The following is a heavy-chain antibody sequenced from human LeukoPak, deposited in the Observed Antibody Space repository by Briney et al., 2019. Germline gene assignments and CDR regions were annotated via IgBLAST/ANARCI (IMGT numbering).Heavy chain of an antibody. D-gene: IGHD5-12*01. J-gene: IGHJ2*01. V-gene: IGHV3-21*01. CDR2: ISSGSTYI. CDR1: GLTFSSYS. CDR3: AGSDTTGYIPREWDYWYFYL. Sequence: MAGGSLRLSCAASGLTFSSYSMNWVRQAPGKGLEWVSSISSGSTYIYYADSVQGRFTISRDSAKKSLYLQMNSLRAEDTAVYYCAGSDTTGYIPREWDYWYFYLWGRGTLVTVSS.